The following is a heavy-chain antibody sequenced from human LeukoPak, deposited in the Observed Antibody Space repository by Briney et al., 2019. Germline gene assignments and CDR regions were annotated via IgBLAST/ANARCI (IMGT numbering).Heavy chain of an antibody. CDR1: GYTRTELA. D-gene: IGHD4-17*01. CDR2: FDPEAGEA. V-gene: IGHV1-24*01. CDR3: ATDISHDDGEYARGWFDS. J-gene: IGHJ5*01. Sequence: ASVKVSCKVSGYTRTELAIHWVRQAPGKGLEWMGGFDPEAGEAIYAQEFQGRVTMTEAISTHTAYMELSSLRSEDTALYYCATDISHDDGEYARGWFDSWGQGALVTVSS.